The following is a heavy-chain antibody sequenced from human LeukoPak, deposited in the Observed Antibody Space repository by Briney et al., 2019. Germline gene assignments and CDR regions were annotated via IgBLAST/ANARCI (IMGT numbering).Heavy chain of an antibody. V-gene: IGHV4-34*01. CDR2: INHSGST. CDR1: GGSFSGYY. CDR3: ARGRVATIFGVVTPYYFDY. D-gene: IGHD3-3*01. Sequence: SETLSLTCAVYGGSFSGYYWSWIRQPPGKGLEWIGEINHSGSTNYNPSLKSRVTISVDTSKNQFSLKLSSVTAADTAVYYRARGRVATIFGVVTPYYFDYWGQGTLVTVSS. J-gene: IGHJ4*02.